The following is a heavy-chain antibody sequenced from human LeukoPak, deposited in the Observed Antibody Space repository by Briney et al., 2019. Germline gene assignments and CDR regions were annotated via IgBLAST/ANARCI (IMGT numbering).Heavy chain of an antibody. J-gene: IGHJ3*02. D-gene: IGHD2-2*01. CDR3: ARRVCSSTSCYAGSTDAFDI. Sequence: GESLKISCKGSGYSFTRYWIGWVRQMPGKGLEWMGIIYPGDSDTRYSPSFQGQVTISADKSISTAYLQWSSLKASDTAMYYYARRVCSSTSCYAGSTDAFDIWGQGTMVTVSS. CDR1: GYSFTRYW. CDR2: IYPGDSDT. V-gene: IGHV5-51*01.